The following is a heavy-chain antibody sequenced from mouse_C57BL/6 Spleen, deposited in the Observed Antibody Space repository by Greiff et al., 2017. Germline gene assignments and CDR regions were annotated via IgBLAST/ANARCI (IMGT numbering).Heavy chain of an antibody. J-gene: IGHJ2*01. CDR1: GFTFTSYW. Sequence: QVQLQQPGTELVKPGASVKLSCKASGFTFTSYWMHWVKQRPGQGLEWIGNINPSNGVTNYNEKFKSKAQLTVDKSSSTAYMQLSSLTSEDSAVHYCARGDYGSSYKDYWGQGTTLTVSS. CDR2: INPSNGVT. D-gene: IGHD1-1*01. CDR3: ARGDYGSSYKDY. V-gene: IGHV1-53*01.